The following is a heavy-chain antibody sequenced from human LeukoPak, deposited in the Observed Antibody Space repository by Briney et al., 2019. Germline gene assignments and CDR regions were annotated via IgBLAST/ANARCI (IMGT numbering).Heavy chain of an antibody. Sequence: GGSLRLSCAASGLTFSSYSMNWVRQAPGKGLEWVSSISSSSSYIYYADSVKGRFTISRDNAKNSLYLQMNSLRAEDTAVYYCARDLDTAMVFDYWGQGTLVTVSS. CDR1: GLTFSSYS. J-gene: IGHJ4*02. CDR3: ARDLDTAMVFDY. D-gene: IGHD5-18*01. CDR2: ISSSSSYI. V-gene: IGHV3-21*01.